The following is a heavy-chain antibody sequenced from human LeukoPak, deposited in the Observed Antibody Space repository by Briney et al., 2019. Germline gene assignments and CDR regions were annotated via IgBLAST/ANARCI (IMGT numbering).Heavy chain of an antibody. J-gene: IGHJ5*02. CDR1: GFTFSSYA. D-gene: IGHD2-15*01. Sequence: PGGSLRLSCAASGFTFSSYAMHWVRQAPGKGLEWVAVISYDGSDKYYADSVKGRFTISRDNSKNTLYLQMNSLRAEDTAVYYCARTPSRYIVVTWGQGTLVTVSS. CDR3: ARTPSRYIVVT. CDR2: ISYDGSDK. V-gene: IGHV3-30*04.